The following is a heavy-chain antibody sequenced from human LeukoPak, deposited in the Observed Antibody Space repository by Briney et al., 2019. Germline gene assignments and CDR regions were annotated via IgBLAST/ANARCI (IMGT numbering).Heavy chain of an antibody. Sequence: PGGSLRLSCAASGLTVTSNYMSWIRQAPGKGLEWVFVIYSGGDTYYADSVVGRFSIYRDNSKNTLYLQMNSLRAEDTAVYYCARPGYSTGAFDYWGQGTLVTVSS. CDR2: IYSGGDT. D-gene: IGHD6-25*01. V-gene: IGHV3-53*01. CDR3: ARPGYSTGAFDY. J-gene: IGHJ4*02. CDR1: GLTVTSNY.